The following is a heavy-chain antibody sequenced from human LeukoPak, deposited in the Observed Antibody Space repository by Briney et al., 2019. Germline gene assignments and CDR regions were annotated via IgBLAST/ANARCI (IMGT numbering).Heavy chain of an antibody. CDR2: ISAYNGNT. J-gene: IGHJ4*02. CDR3: ARAKGPPYYDFWSGYYFDY. D-gene: IGHD3-3*01. CDR1: GYTFTSYG. V-gene: IGHV1-18*01. Sequence: ASVKVSCKAPGYTFTSYGISWVRQAPGQGLEWMGWISAYNGNTNYAQKLQGRVTMTTDTSTSTAYMELRSLRSDDTAVYYCARAKGPPYYDFWSGYYFDYWGQGTLVTVSS.